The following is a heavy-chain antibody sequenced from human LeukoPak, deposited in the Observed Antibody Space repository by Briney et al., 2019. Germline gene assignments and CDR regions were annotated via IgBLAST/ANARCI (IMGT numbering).Heavy chain of an antibody. CDR2: MKEDGGEK. CDR1: GFIFCPYW. D-gene: IGHD2-8*02. CDR3: ARVRTEWYIDL. V-gene: IGHV3-7*01. Sequence: PGGSLRLSCAASGFIFCPYWGTWVRQAPGMGLEWVANMKEDGGEKFYVDSVRGRFTISRDNAKNSLYLQMNSLRVEDTGVDYCARVRTEWYIDLWGRGTLVTVST. J-gene: IGHJ2*01.